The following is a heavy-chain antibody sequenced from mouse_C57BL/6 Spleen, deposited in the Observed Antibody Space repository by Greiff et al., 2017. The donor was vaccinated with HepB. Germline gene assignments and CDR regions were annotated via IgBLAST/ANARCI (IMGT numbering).Heavy chain of an antibody. CDR1: GFTFSSYA. CDR3: ARGGYSNYRYFDV. CDR2: ISDGGSYT. Sequence: EVKVVESGGGLVKPGGSLKLSCAASGFTFSSYAMSWVRQTPEKRLEWVATISDGGSYTYYPDNVKGRFTISRDNAKNNLYLQMSHLKSEDTAMYYCARGGYSNYRYFDVWGTGTTVTVSS. D-gene: IGHD2-5*01. V-gene: IGHV5-4*03. J-gene: IGHJ1*03.